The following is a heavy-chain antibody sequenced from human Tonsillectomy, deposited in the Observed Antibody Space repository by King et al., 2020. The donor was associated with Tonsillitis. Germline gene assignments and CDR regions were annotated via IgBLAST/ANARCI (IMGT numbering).Heavy chain of an antibody. CDR1: GFLFKSFG. CDR3: AKEGAGPFDS. CDR2: LSYDGGDK. Sequence: VQLVQSGGGVVQPGGSLRLSCEASGFLFKSFGMHWVRQAPGKGLEWVATLSYDGGDKYYAESVKGRFTISRDNSEHTLYLQMNSLRREDTAIYYCAKEGAGPFDSWGRGTLVIVSA. V-gene: IGHV3-30*18. D-gene: IGHD1-14*01. J-gene: IGHJ4*02.